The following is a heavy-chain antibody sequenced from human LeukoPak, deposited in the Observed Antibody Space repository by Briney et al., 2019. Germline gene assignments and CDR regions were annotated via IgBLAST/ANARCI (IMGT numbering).Heavy chain of an antibody. V-gene: IGHV3-15*01. CDR1: GFTFSNAW. CDR2: IKSKTDGGTT. J-gene: IGHJ4*02. Sequence: GGSLRLSCAASGFTFSNAWMSWVRQAPGKGLEWVGRIKSKTDGGTTDYAAPVKGRFTISRDDSKNTLYPQMNSLKTEDTAVYYCTTDPLILWFGELFPFDYWGQGTLVTVSS. CDR3: TTDPLILWFGELFPFDY. D-gene: IGHD3-10*01.